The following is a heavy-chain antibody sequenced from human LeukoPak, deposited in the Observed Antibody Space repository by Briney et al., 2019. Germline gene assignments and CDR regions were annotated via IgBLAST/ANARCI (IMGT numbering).Heavy chain of an antibody. D-gene: IGHD3-10*01. CDR3: ARWETMERGDY. CDR1: GFNVGNYA. Sequence: GGSLRLSCADCGFNVGNYAMSWVREAPGMGLEWVLTMGESGGDTYYAVSVKGWFTNSRYNSKNTLYLQMNSLRAEDRAAYYCARWETMERGDYWGQGTLITVSS. J-gene: IGHJ4*02. CDR2: MGESGGDT. V-gene: IGHV3-23*01.